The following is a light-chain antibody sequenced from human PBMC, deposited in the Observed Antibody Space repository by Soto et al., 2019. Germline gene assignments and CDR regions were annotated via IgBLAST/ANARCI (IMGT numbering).Light chain of an antibody. J-gene: IGKJ2*01. CDR2: GAS. CDR1: QSVSSN. CDR3: QQYGSSTYT. Sequence: DIVMTQSPATLSVSPGERATLSCRASQSVSSNLAWYQLKPGQAPRLLIYGASSRATGIPDRFSGSGSGTDFTLTISRLEPEDFAVYYCQQYGSSTYTFGQGTKVDIK. V-gene: IGKV3-20*01.